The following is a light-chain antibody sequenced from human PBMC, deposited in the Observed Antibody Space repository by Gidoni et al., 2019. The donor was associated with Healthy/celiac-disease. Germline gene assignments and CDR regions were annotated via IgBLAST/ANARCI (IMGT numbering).Light chain of an antibody. CDR1: SSAVGGYNY. CDR2: EVS. Sequence: QSALTQPASVSGSPGQSITISCTGTSSAVGGYNYVSWYQQHPGKAPKLMIYEVSNRPSVVPDRFSGSKSGNTASLTISGLQAEDEADYYCSSYTSSSTPPYVFGTGTKVTVL. V-gene: IGLV2-14*01. J-gene: IGLJ1*01. CDR3: SSYTSSSTPPYV.